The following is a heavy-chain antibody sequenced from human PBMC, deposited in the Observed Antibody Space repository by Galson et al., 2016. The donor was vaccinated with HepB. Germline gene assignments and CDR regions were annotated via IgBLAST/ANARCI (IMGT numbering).Heavy chain of an antibody. Sequence: ETLSLTCTVSGGSISSSSYYWGWIRQPPGKGLEWIGSIYYSGSTYYNPSRKSRVTLSVDTSKNQFSLKLSSVTAADTAVYYCARHLITIFGVVNNWFDPWGQGTLVTVSS. CDR2: IYYSGST. CDR3: ARHLITIFGVVNNWFDP. J-gene: IGHJ5*02. V-gene: IGHV4-39*01. CDR1: GGSISSSSYY. D-gene: IGHD3-3*01.